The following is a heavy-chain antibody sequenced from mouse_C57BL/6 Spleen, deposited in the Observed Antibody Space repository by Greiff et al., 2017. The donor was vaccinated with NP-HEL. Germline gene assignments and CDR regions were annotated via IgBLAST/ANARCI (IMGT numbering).Heavy chain of an antibody. D-gene: IGHD3-2*02. Sequence: QVQLQQSDAELVKPGASVKISCKVSGYTFTDHTIHWMKQRPEQGLEWIGYIYPRDGSTKYNEKFKGKATLTADKSSSTAYMQLNSLTSEDSAVYFCAREATAQALYWYFDVWGTGTTVTVSS. V-gene: IGHV1-78*01. CDR2: IYPRDGST. CDR1: GYTFTDHT. J-gene: IGHJ1*03. CDR3: AREATAQALYWYFDV.